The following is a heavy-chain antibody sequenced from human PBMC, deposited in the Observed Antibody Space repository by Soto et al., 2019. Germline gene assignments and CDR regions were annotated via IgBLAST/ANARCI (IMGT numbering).Heavy chain of an antibody. J-gene: IGHJ6*02. Sequence: NPSETLSLTCTVSGGSIRSGDYYWSWIRQSPGKGLEWIGYIYISGIAYYNPSLKSRVTISLDTSKNQLSLKLSSVTAADTAVYYCARAIPPHYYDLAVWGQGTSVTVSS. V-gene: IGHV4-30-4*01. D-gene: IGHD2-21*01. CDR3: ARAIPPHYYDLAV. CDR1: GGSIRSGDYY. CDR2: IYISGIA.